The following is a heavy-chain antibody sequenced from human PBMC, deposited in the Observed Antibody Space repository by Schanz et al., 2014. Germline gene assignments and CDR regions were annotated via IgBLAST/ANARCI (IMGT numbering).Heavy chain of an antibody. V-gene: IGHV1-2*02. CDR3: ARELRLEYYFDY. J-gene: IGHJ4*02. CDR1: GYTFTGYY. Sequence: QVQLLQSGAEVKKPGASVKVSCKASGYTFTGYYMHLVRQAPGQGLEWMGRINPNSGGTNYAQKFQGRVTMTRDTSISTAYMELSSLRSDDTAVYYCARELRLEYYFDYWGQGTQVTVSS. D-gene: IGHD4-17*01. CDR2: INPNSGGT.